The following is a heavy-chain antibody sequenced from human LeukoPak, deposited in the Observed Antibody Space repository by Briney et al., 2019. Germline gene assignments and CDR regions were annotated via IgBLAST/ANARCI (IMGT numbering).Heavy chain of an antibody. Sequence: PGGSLRLSCAASGFIFSDYYMSWVRQAPGKGLEWLSYISSRGKTTHFADSVKGRLSVSRDNTNNTLYVQMNSLRAEDTAVYFCARGRDGYKYWGQGTLVTVSS. D-gene: IGHD5-24*01. V-gene: IGHV3-11*01. CDR3: ARGRDGYKY. CDR1: GFIFSDYY. J-gene: IGHJ4*02. CDR2: ISSRGKTT.